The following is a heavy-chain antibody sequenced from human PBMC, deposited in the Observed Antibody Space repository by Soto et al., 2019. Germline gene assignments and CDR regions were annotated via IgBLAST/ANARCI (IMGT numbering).Heavy chain of an antibody. Sequence: GGSLRLSCAASGFNSRSYGMSWVRQAPGKGLERVSTISTSGDTTYYPDSVKGRFTISRDNSKNILYLQMNSLRAEDTAVYYCAKGFVYFDSWGRGTLVTVSS. CDR1: GFNSRSYG. CDR2: ISTSGDTT. J-gene: IGHJ5*01. CDR3: AKGFVYFDS. D-gene: IGHD6-6*01. V-gene: IGHV3-23*01.